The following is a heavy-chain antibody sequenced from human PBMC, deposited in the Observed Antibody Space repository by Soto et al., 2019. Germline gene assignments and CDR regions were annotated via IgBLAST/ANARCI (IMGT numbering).Heavy chain of an antibody. D-gene: IGHD2-15*01. Sequence: PGGSLRLSCAASGFTFSNYAMSWVRQAPGKGLQWASAIGGSGGGTYYADSVKGRFTISRDNSKDTLYLQMNNLRADDTAVYYCAKVGVVGVHIDYWGQGTLVTVSS. CDR2: IGGSGGGT. CDR1: GFTFSNYA. V-gene: IGHV3-23*01. CDR3: AKVGVVGVHIDY. J-gene: IGHJ4*02.